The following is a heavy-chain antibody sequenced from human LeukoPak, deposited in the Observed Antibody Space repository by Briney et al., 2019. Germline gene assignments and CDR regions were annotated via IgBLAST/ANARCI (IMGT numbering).Heavy chain of an antibody. Sequence: SETLSLTCAVYGGSFSGYYWTWIRQPPGKGLEWIGEINHSGSTNYNPSLKSRVTISVDTSKNQFSLKLSSVTAADTAVYYCAREIIAALGDHSWFDPWGQGTLVTVSS. CDR3: AREIIAALGDHSWFDP. CDR1: GGSFSGYY. D-gene: IGHD6-6*01. J-gene: IGHJ5*02. V-gene: IGHV4-34*01. CDR2: INHSGST.